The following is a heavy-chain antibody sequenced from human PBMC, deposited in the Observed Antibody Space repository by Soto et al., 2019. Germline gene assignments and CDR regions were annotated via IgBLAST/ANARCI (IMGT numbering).Heavy chain of an antibody. D-gene: IGHD1-1*01. Sequence: EVQLLESGGGSVQPGGSLRLSCAASGFTFSSYATSWVRQAPGKGLEWVSAISGSGGSTYYADSVKGRFTISRDNSKNTVYLQMNSLRAEDTAVYYCAKAVGTSNDYFDCWGQGTLVTVSS. V-gene: IGHV3-23*01. CDR2: ISGSGGST. CDR3: AKAVGTSNDYFDC. CDR1: GFTFSSYA. J-gene: IGHJ4*02.